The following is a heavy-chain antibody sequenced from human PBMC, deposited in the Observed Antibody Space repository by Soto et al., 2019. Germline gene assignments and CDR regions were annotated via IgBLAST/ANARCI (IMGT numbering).Heavy chain of an antibody. CDR1: GGSITSYY. D-gene: IGHD1-26*01. Sequence: SETLSRTCTVSGGSITSYYASWIQQPAGKGLEWIGRIYTSGSTNYNPSLKSRVTMSVDTSKNQFSLKLSSVTAADTAVYYCAREDSGYDYGMDVWGQGTTVTVSS. CDR2: IYTSGST. J-gene: IGHJ6*02. V-gene: IGHV4-4*07. CDR3: AREDSGYDYGMDV.